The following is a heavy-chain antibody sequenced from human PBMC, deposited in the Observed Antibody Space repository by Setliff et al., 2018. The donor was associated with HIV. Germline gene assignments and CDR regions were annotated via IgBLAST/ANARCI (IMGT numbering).Heavy chain of an antibody. CDR2: IYSSGKT. D-gene: IGHD3-10*01. CDR1: GGSISNYY. V-gene: IGHV4-4*09. J-gene: IGHJ4*02. CDR3: ARHPTKVAYYSSGPTTYLDY. Sequence: PSETLSLTCIVSGGSISNYYWSWIRQPPGKGLEWIGYIYSSGKTKYNPSLKSRVTMSVDTSQNQFSLNLNSVTAADTAVYFCARHPTKVAYYSSGPTTYLDYWRRGTRLTVSS.